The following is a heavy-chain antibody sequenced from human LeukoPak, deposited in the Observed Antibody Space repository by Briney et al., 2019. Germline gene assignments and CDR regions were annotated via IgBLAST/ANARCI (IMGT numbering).Heavy chain of an antibody. CDR3: ARRPRGTSGMDY. D-gene: IGHD3-3*01. CDR1: GYNFTSNW. Sequence: GESLKISCKDSGYNFTSNWFGWVRQLPGKGLDWMGVIYPGDSDTRYSPSFQGQVTISADTSINTAYLQWSSLKASDTAMYYCARRPRGTSGMDYWGQGTLVTVSS. CDR2: IYPGDSDT. J-gene: IGHJ4*02. V-gene: IGHV5-51*01.